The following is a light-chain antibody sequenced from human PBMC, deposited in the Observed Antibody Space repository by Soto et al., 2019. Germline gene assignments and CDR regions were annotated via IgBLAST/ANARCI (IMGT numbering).Light chain of an antibody. Sequence: EIVLTQSPGTLSLSPGERATLSCRASQSVSSNYLAWYQQKPGQAPRPLIYGASSRATGITDRFSGSGAGTDFTLTISSLESEDFAVYYCQQYGSSPWTFGQGTKVEIK. J-gene: IGKJ1*01. CDR1: QSVSSNY. CDR2: GAS. V-gene: IGKV3-20*01. CDR3: QQYGSSPWT.